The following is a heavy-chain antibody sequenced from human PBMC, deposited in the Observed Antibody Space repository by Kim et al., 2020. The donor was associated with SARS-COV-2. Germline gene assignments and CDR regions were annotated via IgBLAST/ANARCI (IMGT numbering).Heavy chain of an antibody. CDR1: GYSFTSYW. D-gene: IGHD5-18*01. Sequence: GESLKISCKGSGYSFTSYWISWVRQMPGKGLEWMGRIDPSDSYTNYSPSFQGHVTISADKSISTAYLQWSSLKASDTAMYYCASSIGEPLVTAAYYYYGMDVWGQGTTVTVSS. J-gene: IGHJ6*02. CDR3: ASSIGEPLVTAAYYYYGMDV. CDR2: IDPSDSYT. V-gene: IGHV5-10-1*01.